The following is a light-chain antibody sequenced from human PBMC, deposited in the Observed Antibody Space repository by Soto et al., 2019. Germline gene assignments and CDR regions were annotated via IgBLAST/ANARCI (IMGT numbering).Light chain of an antibody. Sequence: EIVLTQSPATLSLSPGERATLSCRASQRVSSYLAWFQQKPGQAPRLLIYDAANRATGIPARFSGSGSGTDFTRTISALEPEDFAVYYCQQRTSWPPTWTFGQGTKVEI. J-gene: IGKJ1*01. V-gene: IGKV3-11*01. CDR3: QQRTSWPPTWT. CDR1: QRVSSY. CDR2: DAA.